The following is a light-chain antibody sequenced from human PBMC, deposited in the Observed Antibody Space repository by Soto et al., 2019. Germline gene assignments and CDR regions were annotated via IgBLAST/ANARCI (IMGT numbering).Light chain of an antibody. CDR1: QSVSSSY. CDR2: GAS. V-gene: IGKV3-20*01. CDR3: QQYGSSSWT. J-gene: IGKJ1*01. Sequence: EIVLTQSPGTLSLSPGERATLSCRASQSVSSSYLAWYQQKPCQAPRLLMYGASSRATGIPDRFSGSGSGTDFPLNISRLEPEDFAVYYCQQYGSSSWTFGQGTKVEIK.